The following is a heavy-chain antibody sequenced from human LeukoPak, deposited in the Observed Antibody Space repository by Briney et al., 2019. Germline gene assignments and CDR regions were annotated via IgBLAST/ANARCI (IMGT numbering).Heavy chain of an antibody. CDR3: ARDLTYCGGDCYSQELIPDH. D-gene: IGHD2-21*02. Sequence: ASVKVSCKASGGTFSSYAISWVRQAPGQGLEWMGRIIPILGIANYAQKFQGRVTITADKSTSTAYMELSSLRSEDTAVYYCARDLTYCGGDCYSQELIPDHWGQGTLVTVSS. V-gene: IGHV1-69*04. J-gene: IGHJ4*02. CDR2: IIPILGIA. CDR1: GGTFSSYA.